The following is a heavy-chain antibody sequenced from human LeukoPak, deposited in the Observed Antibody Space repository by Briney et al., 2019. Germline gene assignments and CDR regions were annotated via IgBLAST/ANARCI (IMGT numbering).Heavy chain of an antibody. CDR1: GFSFSSYW. J-gene: IGHJ4*02. CDR3: ARDLDTRSSYEFGY. V-gene: IGHV3-7*04. CDR2: IKRDGSEK. Sequence: GGSLRLSCAASGFSFSSYWMNWVRQAPGKGLQWVANIKRDGSEKYYVDSVKGRFTISRDNAKNSLYLQMNSLRAEDTAVYYCARDLDTRSSYEFGYWGQRTLVTVSS. D-gene: IGHD5-18*01.